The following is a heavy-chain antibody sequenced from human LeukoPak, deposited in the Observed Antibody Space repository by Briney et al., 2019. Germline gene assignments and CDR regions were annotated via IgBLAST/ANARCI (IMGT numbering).Heavy chain of an antibody. J-gene: IGHJ3*02. CDR2: ITSSGTGI. CDR3: VRDVNTAPLFDI. CDR1: GFSFSNYE. V-gene: IGHV3-48*03. Sequence: GGSVRLSCATSGFSFSNYEMNWVRQAPGQGLEWISYITSSGTGIYYADSVRGRFTISRDNPKNSLYLQMNSLRGDDTAVYYCVRDVNTAPLFDIWGQGTMVTVSS. D-gene: IGHD2-2*02.